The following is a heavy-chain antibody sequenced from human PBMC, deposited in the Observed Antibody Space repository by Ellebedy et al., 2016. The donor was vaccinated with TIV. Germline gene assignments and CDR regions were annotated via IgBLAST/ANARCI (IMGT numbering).Heavy chain of an antibody. CDR3: AREPPSYGSGNYYIGYFDY. V-gene: IGHV4-59*01. Sequence: SETLSLXCTVSGGSISSDYWSWVRQPPGKGLEWIGYIHYSGSTTYDPSLKSRVTISIGTSKNQFSLRLTSVTAADTAVYYCAREPPSYGSGNYYIGYFDYWGLGTLVTVSS. CDR2: IHYSGST. D-gene: IGHD3-10*01. CDR1: GGSISSDY. J-gene: IGHJ4*02.